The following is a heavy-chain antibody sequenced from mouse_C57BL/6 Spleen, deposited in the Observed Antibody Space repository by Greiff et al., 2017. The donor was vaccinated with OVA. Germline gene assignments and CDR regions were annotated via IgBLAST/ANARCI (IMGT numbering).Heavy chain of an antibody. J-gene: IGHJ1*03. D-gene: IGHD1-1*01. CDR2: IYPGDGDT. V-gene: IGHV1-80*01. CDR3: AREGTTVVATRYFDV. Sequence: VQLQQSGAELVKPGASVKISCKASGYAFSSYWMNWVKQRPGKGLEWIGQIYPGDGDTNYNGKFKGKATLTADKSSSTAYMQLSSLTSEDSAVYFGAREGTTVVATRYFDVWGTGTTVTVSS. CDR1: GYAFSSYW.